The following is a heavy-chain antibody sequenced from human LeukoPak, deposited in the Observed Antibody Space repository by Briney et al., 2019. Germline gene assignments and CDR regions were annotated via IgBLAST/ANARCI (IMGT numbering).Heavy chain of an antibody. CDR2: IYHSGST. J-gene: IGHJ5*02. CDR1: GGSISSGGYS. V-gene: IGHV4-30-2*01. CDR3: ARETHYYDSSGYLGNWFDP. D-gene: IGHD3-22*01. Sequence: SETLSLTCAVSGGSISSGGYSWSWIRQPPGKGLEWIGYIYHSGSTYYNPSLKSRVTMSVDRSKNQFSLKLSSVTAADTAVYYCARETHYYDSSGYLGNWFDPWGQGTLVTVSS.